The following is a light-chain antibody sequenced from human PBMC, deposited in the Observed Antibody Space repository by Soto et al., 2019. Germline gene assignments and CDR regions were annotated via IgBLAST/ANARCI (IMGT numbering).Light chain of an antibody. CDR1: SSDVGAYNY. V-gene: IGLV2-23*01. Sequence: QSALTQPASVSGSPGQSITISCTGTSSDVGAYNYVSWYQHHPGKAPKLMIFEGSKRPSGVSNRFSGSKSGNTASLTISGLQAEDEADYYCCSYAGSLWVFGGGTKVTVL. CDR2: EGS. CDR3: CSYAGSLWV. J-gene: IGLJ3*02.